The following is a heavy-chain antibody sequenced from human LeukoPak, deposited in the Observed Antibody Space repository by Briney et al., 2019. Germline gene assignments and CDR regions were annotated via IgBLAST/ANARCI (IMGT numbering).Heavy chain of an antibody. CDR1: GGSISSYY. Sequence: SETLSLTCTVSGGSISSYYWSWIRQPPGKGLEWIGYIYYSGSTNYSPSLKSRVTISVDTSKNQFSLKLSSVTAADTAVYYCARDLRYGDVNWFDPWGQGTLVTVSS. CDR2: IYYSGST. D-gene: IGHD4-17*01. J-gene: IGHJ5*02. CDR3: ARDLRYGDVNWFDP. V-gene: IGHV4-59*01.